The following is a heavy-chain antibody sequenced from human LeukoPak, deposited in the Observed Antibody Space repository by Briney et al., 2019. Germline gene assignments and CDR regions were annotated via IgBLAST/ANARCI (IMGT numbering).Heavy chain of an antibody. D-gene: IGHD3-9*01. Sequence: SETLSLTCTVSGDSISSGDYYWSWIRQPAGKGLEWIGRISSSGSTNYNPSLKSRVTISVDTSKNQFSLKLRYVTAADTAVYYCARVTGYMVEDFFDYWGQGTLVTVSS. CDR1: GDSISSGDYY. J-gene: IGHJ4*02. CDR2: ISSSGST. CDR3: ARVTGYMVEDFFDY. V-gene: IGHV4-61*02.